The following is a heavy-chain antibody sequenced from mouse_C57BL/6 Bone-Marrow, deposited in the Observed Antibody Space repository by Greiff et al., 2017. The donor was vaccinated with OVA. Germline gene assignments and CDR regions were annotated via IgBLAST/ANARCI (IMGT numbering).Heavy chain of an antibody. CDR2: INPSTGGT. D-gene: IGHD3-2*02. CDR1: GYSFTGYY. V-gene: IGHV1-43*01. J-gene: IGHJ3*01. Sequence: VQLKQSGPELVKPGASVKISCKASGYSFTGYYMHWVKQSSEKSLEWIGEINPSTGGTSYNQKFKGKATLTVDKSSSTAYMQLKSLTSEDSAVYYCASQLRLTWFAYWGQGTLVTVSA. CDR3: ASQLRLTWFAY.